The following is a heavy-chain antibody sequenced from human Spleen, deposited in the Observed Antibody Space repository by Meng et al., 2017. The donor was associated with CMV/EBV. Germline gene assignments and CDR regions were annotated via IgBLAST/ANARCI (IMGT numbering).Heavy chain of an antibody. CDR1: GDSIRPYF. D-gene: IGHD1-26*01. V-gene: IGHV4-59*01. J-gene: IGHJ5*02. CDR2: IHYSGNT. Sequence: SETLSLTCTVSGDSIRPYFWNWIRQSPGKGLEWIGRIHYSGNTNYHFSLKSRLTISVDTSKNQVSLKLTSVTAADTAIYYCAREEIGATRGDWFDPWGQGALVTVSS. CDR3: AREEIGATRGDWFDP.